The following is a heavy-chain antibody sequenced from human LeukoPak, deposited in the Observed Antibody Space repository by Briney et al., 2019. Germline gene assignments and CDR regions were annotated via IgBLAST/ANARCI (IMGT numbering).Heavy chain of an antibody. V-gene: IGHV4-59*08. D-gene: IGHD6-13*01. CDR2: IYYSGST. CDR1: GGSISSYY. J-gene: IGHJ3*02. Sequence: PSETLSLTCTVSGGSISSYYWSWIRQPPGKGLEWIGYIYYSGSTNYNPSLKSRVTISVDTSKNQFSLKLSSVTAADTAVYYCARHGLYSPRQGAFDNWGQGTMVTVSS. CDR3: ARHGLYSPRQGAFDN.